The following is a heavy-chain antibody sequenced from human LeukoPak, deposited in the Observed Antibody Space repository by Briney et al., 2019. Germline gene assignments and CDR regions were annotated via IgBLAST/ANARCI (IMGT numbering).Heavy chain of an antibody. CDR3: ARGQQWLAAEGFDP. D-gene: IGHD6-19*01. J-gene: IGHJ5*02. Sequence: AGGSLRLSCAASGFTFSSYSMNWVRQAPGKGLEWVSSISSSSSYIYYADSVKGRFTISRDNAKNSLSLQMNSLRTEDTAVYYCARGQQWLAAEGFDPWGRGTLVTVSS. V-gene: IGHV3-21*01. CDR2: ISSSSSYI. CDR1: GFTFSSYS.